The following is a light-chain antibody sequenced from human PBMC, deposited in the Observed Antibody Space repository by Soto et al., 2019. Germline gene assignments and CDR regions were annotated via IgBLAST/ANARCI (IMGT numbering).Light chain of an antibody. V-gene: IGLV2-14*01. CDR3: SSYTGTSSLV. Sequence: QSALTQPPSASGSPGQSVTISCTGTSSDVGGYNYVSWYQQHPGKAPKVLIYEVSNRPSGVSNRFSGSKSGNTASLTVSGLQAEDEADYYCSSYTGTSSLVFGGGTKLTVL. CDR2: EVS. CDR1: SSDVGGYNY. J-gene: IGLJ2*01.